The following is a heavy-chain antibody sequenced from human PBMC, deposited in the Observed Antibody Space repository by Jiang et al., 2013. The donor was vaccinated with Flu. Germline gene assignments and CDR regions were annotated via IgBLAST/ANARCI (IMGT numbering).Heavy chain of an antibody. CDR2: ISYDGSNK. CDR1: GFTFSSYA. D-gene: IGHD6-19*01. J-gene: IGHJ4*02. Sequence: VQLVESGGGVVQPGRSLRLSCAASGFTFSSYAMHWVRQAPGKGLEWVAVISYDGSNKYYADSVKGRFTISRDNSKNTLYLQMNSLRAEDTAVYYCARDPPLEYSSGWSWIDYVGPGNPGHRLL. CDR3: ARDPPLEYSSGWSWIDY. V-gene: IGHV3-30-3*01.